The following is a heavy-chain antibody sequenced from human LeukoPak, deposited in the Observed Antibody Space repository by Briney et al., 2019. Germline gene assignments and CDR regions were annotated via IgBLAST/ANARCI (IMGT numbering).Heavy chain of an antibody. CDR3: ARAGVDSSGYYYQGFDY. D-gene: IGHD3-3*01. CDR1: GFTFSDYY. J-gene: IGHJ4*02. CDR2: ITSNGNSA. V-gene: IGHV3-11*04. Sequence: KSGGSLRLSCAASGFTFSDYYMGWIRQAPGKGLEWISYITSNGNSAYYAASVKGRFTISRDNAKNSLYLQVNSLTAEDAAVYYCARAGVDSSGYYYQGFDYWGQGTQVTVSS.